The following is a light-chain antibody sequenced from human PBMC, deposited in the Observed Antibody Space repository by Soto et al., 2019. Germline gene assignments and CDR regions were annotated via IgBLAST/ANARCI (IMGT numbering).Light chain of an antibody. Sequence: EIVMTQSPAPLFVSPGERTTLSFRGSQTVLTNLAWYQQKPGQAPRLIIYGASTRETATPARFSGSGSGTEFTLTISSLQSEDFAVYYCQQYNNWPITFGQGTRLEIK. CDR1: QTVLTN. CDR2: GAS. CDR3: QQYNNWPIT. V-gene: IGKV3-15*01. J-gene: IGKJ5*01.